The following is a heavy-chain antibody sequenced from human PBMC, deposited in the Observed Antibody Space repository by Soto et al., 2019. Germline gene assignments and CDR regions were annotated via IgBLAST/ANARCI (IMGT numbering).Heavy chain of an antibody. D-gene: IGHD1-7*01. CDR1: GSIFSGYG. CDR2: IWYDGSNK. CDR3: ARDGIGGTVFRGFCDY. Sequence: QKYLVESGGGVVQPGGSLRLSCVASGSIFSGYGMHWVRQAPGKGLEWVAVIWYDGSNKYYADSVKGRFTISRDNSKNMLSQQMASLRAEDTAVYYCARDGIGGTVFRGFCDYWGQGTLVTVSS. V-gene: IGHV3-33*01. J-gene: IGHJ4*02.